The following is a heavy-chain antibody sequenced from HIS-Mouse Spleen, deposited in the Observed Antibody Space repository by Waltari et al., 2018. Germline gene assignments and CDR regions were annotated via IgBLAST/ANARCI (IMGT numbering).Heavy chain of an antibody. V-gene: IGHV4-39*07. Sequence: QLQLQESGPGLVKPSETLSLTCTVSGGSISSSSYYWGWIRQPPGKGLEWIGRIYYSGGTNNNPSLKSRVTISVDPSKNQFSLKLSSVTAADTAVYYCAREIPYSSSWYDWYFDLWGRGTLVTVSS. J-gene: IGHJ2*01. CDR3: AREIPYSSSWYDWYFDL. CDR1: GGSISSSSYY. CDR2: IYYSGGT. D-gene: IGHD6-13*01.